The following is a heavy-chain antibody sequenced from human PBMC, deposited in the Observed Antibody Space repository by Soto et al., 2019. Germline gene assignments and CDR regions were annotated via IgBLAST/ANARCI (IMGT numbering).Heavy chain of an antibody. CDR2: INPSRDST. J-gene: IGHJ1*01. Sequence: QVQLVQSGAEVKKPGASVKVSCKASGYTFTSYYMHWVRQAPGQGLEWMGIINPSRDSTSNAQKVQDRVTMTRDTSTSIVYMKLSSLRSEDTAVYYCASADGLWGQGSLVT. V-gene: IGHV1-46*01. CDR1: GYTFTSYY. CDR3: ASADGL.